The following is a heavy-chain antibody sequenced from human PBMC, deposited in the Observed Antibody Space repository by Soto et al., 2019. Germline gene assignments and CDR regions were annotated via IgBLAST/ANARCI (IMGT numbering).Heavy chain of an antibody. J-gene: IGHJ6*03. CDR2: INAGNGNT. V-gene: IGHV1-3*01. CDR3: AREAVMGYYYYYMDV. Sequence: QVQLVQSGAEVKKPGASVKVSCKASGYTFTSYAMHWVRQAPGQRLEWMGWINAGNGNTKDSQKFQGRVTITRDTSASTAYMELSSVRSEDTAVYYCAREAVMGYYYYYMDVWGKGTTVTVSS. CDR1: GYTFTSYA. D-gene: IGHD2-8*01.